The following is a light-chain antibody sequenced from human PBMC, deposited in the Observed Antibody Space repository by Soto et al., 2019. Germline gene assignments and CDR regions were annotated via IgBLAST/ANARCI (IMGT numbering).Light chain of an antibody. CDR3: TQTHSLPLS. J-gene: IGKJ3*01. CDR1: QGVGGW. V-gene: IGKV1-12*01. Sequence: IQMTQSPSSVSASVGDRVTMTCRASQGVGGWLAWYQQKPGKVPKLLIYATSSLHSGVPSRFRGSGSGTDFTPSISSLQPEDFETYYCTQTHSLPLSLGPGTKVDIK. CDR2: ATS.